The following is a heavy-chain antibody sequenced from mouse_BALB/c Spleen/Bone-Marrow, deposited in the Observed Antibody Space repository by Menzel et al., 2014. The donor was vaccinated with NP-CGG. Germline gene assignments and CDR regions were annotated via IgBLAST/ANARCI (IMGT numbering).Heavy chain of an antibody. CDR1: GYTFTSYY. CDR3: TRENYGFAY. Sequence: VQLQQSGAELVKPGASVKLSCKASGYTFTSYYMYWVKQRPGQGLEWIGEINPSNGGTNFNEKFKSKATLTVDKSSSTAYMQLSSLTSEDSAVYCCTRENYGFAYWGQGTLVTVSA. CDR2: INPSNGGT. D-gene: IGHD1-1*02. V-gene: IGHV1S81*02. J-gene: IGHJ3*01.